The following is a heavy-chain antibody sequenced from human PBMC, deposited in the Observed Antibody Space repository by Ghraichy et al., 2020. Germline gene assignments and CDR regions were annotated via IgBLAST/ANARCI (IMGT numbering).Heavy chain of an antibody. CDR2: IWYDGSKK. CDR1: GFTFSSYG. Sequence: GESLNISCAASGFTFSSYGMHWVRQAPGKGLEWVALIWYDGSKKYYGDSVQGRFTISRDDSKNTLYLQMNSLRAEDTAVYFCARDPGVRSYYFDYWGQGTLVTVSS. D-gene: IGHD3-10*01. V-gene: IGHV3-33*01. J-gene: IGHJ4*02. CDR3: ARDPGVRSYYFDY.